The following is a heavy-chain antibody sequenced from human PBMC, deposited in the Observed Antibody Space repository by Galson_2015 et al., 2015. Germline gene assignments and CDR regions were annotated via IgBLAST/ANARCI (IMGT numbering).Heavy chain of an antibody. CDR2: ISWNSGYI. Sequence: SLRLSCAASGFTFDDYAMHWVRQAPGKGLEWVSGISWNSGYIGYADSVKGRFTISRDNAKNSLYLQMNSLRAEDTALYYCAKAHCSSTSCYGGVPDYSGPGTLVTVSS. CDR3: AKAHCSSTSCYGGVPDY. J-gene: IGHJ4*02. CDR1: GFTFDDYA. V-gene: IGHV3-9*01. D-gene: IGHD2-2*01.